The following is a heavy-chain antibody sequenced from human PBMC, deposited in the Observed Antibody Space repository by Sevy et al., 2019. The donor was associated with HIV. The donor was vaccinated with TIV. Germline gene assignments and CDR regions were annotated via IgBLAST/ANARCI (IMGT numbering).Heavy chain of an antibody. J-gene: IGHJ3*02. CDR2: IKQDGSEK. CDR3: ARVRSGQQVAATKAAAFVI. CDR1: GFTFSSYW. D-gene: IGHD2-15*01. V-gene: IGHV3-7*03. Sequence: GGSLRLSCAASGFTFSSYWMSWVRQAPGKGLEWVANIKQDGSEKYYVDSVKGRFTISRDNAKNSLYQQMNSLRPEDTAVYYCARVRSGQQVAATKAAAFVIWGQGTMVTVSS.